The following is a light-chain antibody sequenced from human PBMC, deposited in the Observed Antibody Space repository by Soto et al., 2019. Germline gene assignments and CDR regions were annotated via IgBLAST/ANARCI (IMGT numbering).Light chain of an antibody. V-gene: IGLV2-14*03. CDR1: SSDIGGYNR. CDR3: TSFTSSNTGV. CDR2: EVS. Sequence: QSALTQPASVSGSPGQSITISCTGTSSDIGGYNRVSWSQQHPGDAPKLMIYEVSNRPSGVSNRFSGSKSGNTASLTISGLQPEDEAHYYCTSFTSSNTGVFGGGTKLTVL. J-gene: IGLJ3*02.